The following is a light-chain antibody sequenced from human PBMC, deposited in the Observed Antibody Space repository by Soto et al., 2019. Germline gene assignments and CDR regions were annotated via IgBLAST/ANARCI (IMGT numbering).Light chain of an antibody. CDR1: QSVSNRY. Sequence: EIVLTQSPGTLSLSPGERATXXXXXSQSVSNRYLAWYQQKPGQAPRLLIYGASSRATGIPDRFSGSGSGTDFTLTISRLEPEDFAVYYCQQYGSSSWTFGQGTKVDIK. CDR2: GAS. J-gene: IGKJ1*01. V-gene: IGKV3-20*01. CDR3: QQYGSSSWT.